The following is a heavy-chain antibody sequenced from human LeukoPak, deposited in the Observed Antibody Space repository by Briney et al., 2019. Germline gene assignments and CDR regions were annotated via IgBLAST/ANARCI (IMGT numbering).Heavy chain of an antibody. D-gene: IGHD6-19*01. CDR2: IYYSGNT. J-gene: IGHJ3*02. V-gene: IGHV4-61*01. CDR3: ARVEIAVDAFDI. CDR1: GGSVSSGSYY. Sequence: SETLSLTCTVSGGSVSSGSYYWRWIRQPPGKGLEWIGYIYYSGNTNYNPSLKSRVTISVGTSKNQFSLKLSSVTAADTAVYYCARVEIAVDAFDIWGQGTMVTVSS.